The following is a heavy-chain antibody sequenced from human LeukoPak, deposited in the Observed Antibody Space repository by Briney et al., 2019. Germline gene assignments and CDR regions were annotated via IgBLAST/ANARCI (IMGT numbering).Heavy chain of an antibody. CDR2: ISGSGGRI. CDR1: GFTFSSYA. Sequence: GGSLRLSCAASGFTFSSYAMSWVRQAPGKGLEWVSSISGSGGRIYYADSVKGRFTISRDNAKNTLYLQMNSLRADDTAVYYCARSRWLDAFDYWGQGTLVTVSS. D-gene: IGHD6-19*01. J-gene: IGHJ4*02. CDR3: ARSRWLDAFDY. V-gene: IGHV3-23*01.